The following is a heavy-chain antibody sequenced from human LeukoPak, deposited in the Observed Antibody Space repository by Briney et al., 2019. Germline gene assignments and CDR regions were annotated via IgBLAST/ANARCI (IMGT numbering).Heavy chain of an antibody. J-gene: IGHJ4*02. Sequence: GGSLRLSCAASGFTFSSYAMHWVRQAPGKGLEYVSAISSNGGSTYYADSVKGRFTISRDNSKNTLYLQMSSLRAEDAAVYYCVKDDYDILTGYHPNFDYWGQGTLVTVSS. CDR2: ISSNGGST. CDR1: GFTFSSYA. V-gene: IGHV3-64D*06. CDR3: VKDDYDILTGYHPNFDY. D-gene: IGHD3-9*01.